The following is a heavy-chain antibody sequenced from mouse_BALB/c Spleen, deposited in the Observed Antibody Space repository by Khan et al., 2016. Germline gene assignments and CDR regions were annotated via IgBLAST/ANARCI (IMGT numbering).Heavy chain of an antibody. CDR3: ARELGLIAY. CDR1: GYLIISDSA. J-gene: IGHJ3*01. CDR2: IIYRGST. V-gene: IGHV3-2*02. Sequence: EVQLQESGPGLVKPSQSLSLTCTVTGYLIISDSAWHWIRHFSGNKLEWMCYIIYRGSTCYNTSLKSRISITRDTSKNQFFLRLKSVTTEHTASYYCARELGLIAYWGQGALVTVSA. D-gene: IGHD1-3*01.